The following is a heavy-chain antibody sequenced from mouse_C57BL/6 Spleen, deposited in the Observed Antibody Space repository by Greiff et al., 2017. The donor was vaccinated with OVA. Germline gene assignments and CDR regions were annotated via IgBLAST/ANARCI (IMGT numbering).Heavy chain of an antibody. CDR1: GYTFTSYW. D-gene: IGHD2-2*01. CDR3: ARTGVTTKAWFAY. V-gene: IGHV1-53*01. Sequence: VQLQQPGTELVKPGASVKLSCKASGYTFTSYWMHWVKQRPGQGLEWIGNINPSNGGTNYNEKFKSKATLTVDKSSSTAYMQLSSLTSEDSAVYYCARTGVTTKAWFAYWGQGTLVTVSA. CDR2: INPSNGGT. J-gene: IGHJ3*01.